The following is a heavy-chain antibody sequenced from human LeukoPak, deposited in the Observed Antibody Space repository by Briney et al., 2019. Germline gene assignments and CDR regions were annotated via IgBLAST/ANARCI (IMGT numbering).Heavy chain of an antibody. D-gene: IGHD4-11*01. CDR2: INHSGST. CDR3: AREYIRYSNYGVGFDP. Sequence: PSETLSLTCAVCGGSFSGYYWSWIRQPPGKGLEWIGEINHSGSTNYNPSLKSRVTISVDTSKNQFSLKLSSVTAADTAVYYCAREYIRYSNYGVGFDPWGQGTLATVSS. V-gene: IGHV4-34*01. CDR1: GGSFSGYY. J-gene: IGHJ5*02.